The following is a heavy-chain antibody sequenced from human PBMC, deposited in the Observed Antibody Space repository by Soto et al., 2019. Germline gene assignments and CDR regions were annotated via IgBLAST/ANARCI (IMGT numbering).Heavy chain of an antibody. CDR2: VSDSGGST. CDR1: GFTFSSYG. V-gene: IGHV3-23*01. Sequence: PGGSLRLSCAASGFTFSSYGMSWVRQAPGKGLEWVSAVSDSGGSTYYADSVKGRFTISRDNSKNTLYLQMSSLRAEDTAVYYCAKVKGAAASDYWGQGTLVTVSS. J-gene: IGHJ4*02. D-gene: IGHD2-2*01. CDR3: AKVKGAAASDY.